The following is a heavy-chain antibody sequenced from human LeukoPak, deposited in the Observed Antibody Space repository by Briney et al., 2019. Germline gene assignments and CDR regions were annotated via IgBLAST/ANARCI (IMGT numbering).Heavy chain of an antibody. CDR2: ISGSGGST. CDR3: ARDPRDIVVVPAALTGVTWFDP. V-gene: IGHV3-23*01. J-gene: IGHJ5*02. D-gene: IGHD2-2*01. CDR1: GFTFSSYA. Sequence: PGGSLRLSCAASGFTFSSYAMSWVRQAPGKGLEWVSAISGSGGSTYYADSVKGRFTISRDNSKNTLYLQMNSLRAEDTAVYYCARDPRDIVVVPAALTGVTWFDPWGQGTLVTVSS.